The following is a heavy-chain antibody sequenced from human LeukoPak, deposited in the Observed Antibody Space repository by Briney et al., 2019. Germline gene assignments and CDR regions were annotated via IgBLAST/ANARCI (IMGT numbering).Heavy chain of an antibody. CDR3: AKDRRHTVSGGYFDL. Sequence: PGGSPRLSCAASGFTFDDHAMHWVRQAPGKGLEWVSGISWNSGHIGYADSVKGRFTISRDNAKNSLYLQMNSLRAGDTALYYCAKDRRHTVSGGYFDLWGRGTLVIVSS. V-gene: IGHV3-9*01. CDR1: GFTFDDHA. J-gene: IGHJ2*01. CDR2: ISWNSGHI. D-gene: IGHD3-10*01.